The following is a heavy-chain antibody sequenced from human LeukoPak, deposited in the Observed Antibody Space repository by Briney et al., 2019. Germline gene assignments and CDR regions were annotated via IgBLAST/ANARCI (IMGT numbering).Heavy chain of an antibody. Sequence: GGSLRLSCAASGFTFSSYAMSWVRQAPGKGLEWVSAISGSGGSTYYADSVKGRFTISRDNSKNTLYLQMNSLRVEDTAIYYCARDRRSEYSYVTPSSYGMDVWGQGTTVTVSS. CDR1: GFTFSSYA. CDR2: ISGSGGST. V-gene: IGHV3-23*01. J-gene: IGHJ6*02. CDR3: ARDRRSEYSYVTPSSYGMDV. D-gene: IGHD5-18*01.